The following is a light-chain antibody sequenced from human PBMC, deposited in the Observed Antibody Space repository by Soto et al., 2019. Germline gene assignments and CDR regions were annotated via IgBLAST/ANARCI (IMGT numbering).Light chain of an antibody. CDR3: QQYNYLIT. CDR1: QSVSSN. CDR2: GTS. Sequence: EIVMTQSPATLSVSPGDRATLSCRASQSVSSNLAWYQQKPGQAPRLLIYGTSTRATGIPARFAGSGSGTEFTLTISRLEPEDFAVYFCQQYNYLITFGQGTRLEI. V-gene: IGKV3-15*01. J-gene: IGKJ5*01.